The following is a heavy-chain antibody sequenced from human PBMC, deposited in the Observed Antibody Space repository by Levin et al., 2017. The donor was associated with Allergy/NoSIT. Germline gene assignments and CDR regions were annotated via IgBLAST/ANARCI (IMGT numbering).Heavy chain of an antibody. D-gene: IGHD5-24*01. Sequence: PSETLSLTCTVSGDSVSNSDYYWGWIRQPPGKGLEWIGSIYYSGSTYYNASLKSRVTISVDTSKNQFSLKLRSVTAADTAVHYCARHMRDRWTVDYWGQGTQVTVSS. V-gene: IGHV4-39*01. J-gene: IGHJ4*02. CDR3: ARHMRDRWTVDY. CDR1: GDSVSNSDYY. CDR2: IYYSGST.